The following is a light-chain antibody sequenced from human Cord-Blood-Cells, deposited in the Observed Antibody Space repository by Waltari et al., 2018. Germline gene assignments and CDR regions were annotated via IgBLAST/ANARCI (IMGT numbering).Light chain of an antibody. CDR2: AAS. CDR1: QSIGSY. J-gene: IGKJ2*01. V-gene: IGKV1-39*01. CDR3: QQCYSTPHT. Sequence: DSQMSQYPSSLSASVGDRVTITCRACQSIGSYLNRYQQKPGKAPKLLIYAASSLQSGGPSRFSGSGSGTDFTLTISSLQPEEFATYYCQQCYSTPHTFGQGTKLEIK.